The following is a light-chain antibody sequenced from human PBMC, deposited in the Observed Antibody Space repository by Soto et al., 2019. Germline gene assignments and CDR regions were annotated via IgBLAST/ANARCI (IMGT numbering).Light chain of an antibody. CDR1: QSVGSD. CDR2: GAS. CDR3: QKYLDWPRT. Sequence: VMTQSPATLSVSPGASATLSCRASQSVGSDLVWYRQKPGQAPRLLIYGASNRATGVPDRFSGSGSGTVFTLTISRLQSDDSAVYYCQKYLDWPRTFGQGTKVDIK. J-gene: IGKJ1*01. V-gene: IGKV3-15*01.